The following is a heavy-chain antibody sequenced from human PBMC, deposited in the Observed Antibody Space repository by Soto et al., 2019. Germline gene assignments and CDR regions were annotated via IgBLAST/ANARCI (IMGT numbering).Heavy chain of an antibody. V-gene: IGHV1-18*04. D-gene: IGHD3-3*01. CDR3: ARVLYYDFWSVAYWYFDL. J-gene: IGHJ2*01. CDR2: ISAYNGNT. Sequence: QVQLVQSGAEVKKPGASVKVSCKASGYTFTSYGISWVRQAPGQGHEWMGWISAYNGNTNYAQKLQGRVTMTTDTSTSTAYMELRSLRSDDTAVYYCARVLYYDFWSVAYWYFDLWGRGTLVTVSS. CDR1: GYTFTSYG.